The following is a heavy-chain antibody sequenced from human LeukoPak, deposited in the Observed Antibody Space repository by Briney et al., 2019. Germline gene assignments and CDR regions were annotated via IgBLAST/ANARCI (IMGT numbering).Heavy chain of an antibody. D-gene: IGHD3-22*01. CDR3: ARLPYYYDSSGYYTGAFDI. CDR2: MNPNSGNT. CDR1: GYTFTSYD. V-gene: IGHV1-8*01. Sequence: ASVKVSCKASGYTFTSYDINWVRQATGRGLEWMGWMNPNSGNTGYAQKFQGRVTMTRNTSISTAYMELSSLRSEDTAVYYCARLPYYYDSSGYYTGAFDIWGQGTMVTVSS. J-gene: IGHJ3*02.